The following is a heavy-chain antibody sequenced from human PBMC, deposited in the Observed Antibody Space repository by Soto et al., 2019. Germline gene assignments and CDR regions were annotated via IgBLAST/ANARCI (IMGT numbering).Heavy chain of an antibody. CDR3: AKQTAAGRTYFDS. CDR1: GFTFGSYD. CDR2: LSRSGGTS. D-gene: IGHD6-13*01. V-gene: IGHV3-23*01. J-gene: IGHJ4*02. Sequence: GGSLRLSCAASGFTFGSYDMSWARQAPGKGLEWVSTLSRSGGTSFYADSVMGRFTISRDNSKNTLSLQLNSLRAEDTAVYYCAKQTAAGRTYFDSRGQGTLVTVSS.